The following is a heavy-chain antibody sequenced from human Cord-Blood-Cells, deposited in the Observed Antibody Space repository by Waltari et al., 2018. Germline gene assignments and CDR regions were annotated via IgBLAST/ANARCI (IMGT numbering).Heavy chain of an antibody. Sequence: QVQLQQWGAGLLKPSETLSLTCAVYGGSFSGYYWSWIRQPPGKGLEWIGEINHSGSTNYNPSLKSRVTISVDTSKNQFSLKLSSVTAADTAVYYCVRGRWDIVVVVAALWYFDLWGRGTLVTVSS. V-gene: IGHV4-34*01. D-gene: IGHD2-15*01. CDR1: GGSFSGYY. CDR2: INHSGST. CDR3: VRGRWDIVVVVAALWYFDL. J-gene: IGHJ2*01.